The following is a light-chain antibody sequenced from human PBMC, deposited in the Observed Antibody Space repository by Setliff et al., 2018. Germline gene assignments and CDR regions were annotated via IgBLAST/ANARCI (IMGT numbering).Light chain of an antibody. V-gene: IGLV2-14*03. CDR1: SSDVGGYDY. CDR2: EVS. Sequence: QSALTQPAAVSGSPGQSITISCTGTSSDVGGYDYVSWYQQHPGKAPKLMIYEVSKRPSGVSDRFSGSKSGNTASLTISGLQAEDEADYYCLSYTSKTTHALFGGGTQRTV. CDR3: LSYTSKTTHAL. J-gene: IGLJ2*01.